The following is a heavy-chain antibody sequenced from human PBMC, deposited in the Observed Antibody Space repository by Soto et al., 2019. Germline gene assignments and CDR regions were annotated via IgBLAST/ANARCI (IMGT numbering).Heavy chain of an antibody. V-gene: IGHV3-33*01. CDR1: GFTLSDYD. CDR3: ARDRSGSDGLV. D-gene: IGHD5-12*01. CDR2: VWSDGLHK. J-gene: IGHJ4*02. Sequence: QVQLVESGGGVVQPGRSLRLSCAASGFTLSDYDMHWVRQAPGKVLEWVTIVWSDGLHKYYADSVRGRFTISRDNAKNTVYLQMDSLRADDTAVYYCARDRSGSDGLVWGQGTLVTVSS.